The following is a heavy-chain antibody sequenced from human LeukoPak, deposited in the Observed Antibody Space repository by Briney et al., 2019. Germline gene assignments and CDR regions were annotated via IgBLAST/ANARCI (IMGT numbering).Heavy chain of an antibody. D-gene: IGHD3-3*01. CDR1: GILIKTYG. J-gene: IGHJ4*02. CDR2: IWYDGIKK. Sequence: GGSLRLSCAGSGILIKTYGMHWVRQAPGKGLEWVAVIWYDGIKKYYADSVTGRFTISRDTSKNTVHLQMNSLRAEDTAVYYCAAVFGEGYIEYWGQGTLVTVSS. V-gene: IGHV3-33*01. CDR3: AAVFGEGYIEY.